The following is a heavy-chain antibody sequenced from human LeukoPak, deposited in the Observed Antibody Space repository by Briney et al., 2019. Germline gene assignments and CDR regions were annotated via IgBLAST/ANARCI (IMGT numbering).Heavy chain of an antibody. V-gene: IGHV1-18*04. D-gene: IGHD2-15*01. CDR2: ISAYNGNT. Sequence: ASVKVSCKASGYTFTSYGISWVRQAPGQGLEWMGCISAYNGNTNYAQKLQGRVTMTTDTSTSTAYMELRSLRSDDTAVYYCARVPDIVVVVAAPLYYFDYWGQGTLVTVSS. CDR3: ARVPDIVVVVAAPLYYFDY. J-gene: IGHJ4*02. CDR1: GYTFTSYG.